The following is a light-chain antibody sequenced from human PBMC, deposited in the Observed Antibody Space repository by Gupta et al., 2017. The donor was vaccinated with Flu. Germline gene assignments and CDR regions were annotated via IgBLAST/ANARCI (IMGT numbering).Light chain of an antibody. J-gene: IGLJ1*01. Sequence: QSVLTQPPSVSGAPGQRVTISCTGSSSNIGAGYDVHWYQQLPGTAPNLLIYGNSNRPSGVPDRFSGSKSGTSASLAITGLQAEEEADYYCQSYDSSLSVRYVFGTGTKVTVL. CDR3: QSYDSSLSVRYV. CDR1: SSNIGAGYD. V-gene: IGLV1-40*01. CDR2: GNS.